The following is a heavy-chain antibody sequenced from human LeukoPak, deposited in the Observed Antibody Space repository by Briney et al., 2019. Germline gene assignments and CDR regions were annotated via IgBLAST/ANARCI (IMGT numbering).Heavy chain of an antibody. D-gene: IGHD3-3*01. CDR2: IYYSGST. V-gene: IGHV4-59*01. J-gene: IGHJ6*03. CDR3: ATGDYDFWSGYSFPYYYMDV. CDR1: GGSISNYY. Sequence: SETLSLTCTVSGGSISNYYWSWIRQPPGKGLEWIGYIYYSGSTNYNPSLKSRVTISVDTSKNQFSLKLSSVTAADTAVYYCATGDYDFWSGYSFPYYYMDVWGKGTTVTVSS.